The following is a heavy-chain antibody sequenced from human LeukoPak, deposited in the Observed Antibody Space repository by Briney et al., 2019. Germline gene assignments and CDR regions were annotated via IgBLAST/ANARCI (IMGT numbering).Heavy chain of an antibody. Sequence: GGSLRLSCVVSGFTVSSNYMSWVRQAPGKGLEWVSVIYSGGSTYYADSVKGRFTISRDNSKNTLYLQMNSLRAEDTAVYYCAKDRVGYSYGYPSFDYWGQGTLVTVSS. CDR2: IYSGGST. J-gene: IGHJ4*02. CDR3: AKDRVGYSYGYPSFDY. CDR1: GFTVSSNY. D-gene: IGHD5-18*01. V-gene: IGHV3-53*01.